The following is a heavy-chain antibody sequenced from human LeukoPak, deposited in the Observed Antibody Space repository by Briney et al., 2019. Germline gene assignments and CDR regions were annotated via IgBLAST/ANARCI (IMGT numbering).Heavy chain of an antibody. CDR1: GGSFSGYY. Sequence: PSETLSLTCAVYGGSFSGYYWSWIRQSPGKGLEWIGEINHSGSTNYNPSLKSRVTISVDTSKNQFSLKLSSVTAAGTAVYYCARGRWLRSAFDYWGQGTLVTVSS. CDR2: INHSGST. V-gene: IGHV4-34*01. J-gene: IGHJ4*02. D-gene: IGHD5-12*01. CDR3: ARGRWLRSAFDY.